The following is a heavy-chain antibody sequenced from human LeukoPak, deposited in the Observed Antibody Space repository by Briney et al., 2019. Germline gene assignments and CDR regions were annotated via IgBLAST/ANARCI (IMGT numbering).Heavy chain of an antibody. CDR2: INPNSGGT. J-gene: IGHJ4*02. CDR1: GYTFTSYD. CDR3: ARGILTDYLEY. D-gene: IGHD3-9*01. V-gene: IGHV1-2*02. Sequence: ASVKVSCKASGYTFTSYDINWVRHAPGQGLEWMGWINPNSGGTKYAQKFQGSVTMTRDTSISTAYMEVSRLRSDDTAVYYCARGILTDYLEYWGQGTLVTVSS.